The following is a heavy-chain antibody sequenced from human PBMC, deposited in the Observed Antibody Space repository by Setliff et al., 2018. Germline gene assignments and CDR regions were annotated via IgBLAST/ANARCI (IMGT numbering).Heavy chain of an antibody. CDR1: GFTFTSYW. J-gene: IGHJ6*02. V-gene: IGHV3-7*01. Sequence: GGSLRLSCEASGFTFTSYWMSWVRQAPGKGLEWVANIKQDGSEKYYVDSVKGRFAISRDNAKNSLYLQMNSLRAEDTAMYYCARDFRGFTARPDPYYYYYYGMDVWGQGTTVTVSS. D-gene: IGHD6-6*01. CDR2: IKQDGSEK. CDR3: ARDFRGFTARPDPYYYYYYGMDV.